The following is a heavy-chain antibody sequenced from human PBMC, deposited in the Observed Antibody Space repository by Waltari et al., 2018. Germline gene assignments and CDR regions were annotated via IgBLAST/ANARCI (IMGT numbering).Heavy chain of an antibody. Sequence: EMQLLASGGGLVQPGGSLSLSCAASGFTFSGYAMSWVRQAPGKGLEWVSAISGSGDSSYYADSMKGRFSISRDNSKNTLYLQMNSLRAEDTALYYCMDFDWLGAWGQGTLVTVSS. CDR1: GFTFSGYA. D-gene: IGHD3-9*01. J-gene: IGHJ4*02. V-gene: IGHV3-23*01. CDR2: ISGSGDSS. CDR3: MDFDWLGA.